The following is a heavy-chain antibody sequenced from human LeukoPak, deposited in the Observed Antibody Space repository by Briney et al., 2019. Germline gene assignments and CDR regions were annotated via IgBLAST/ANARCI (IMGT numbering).Heavy chain of an antibody. V-gene: IGHV3-33*06. J-gene: IGHJ4*02. CDR1: GFTFSSYG. CDR3: AKERGIAAAGTVTSFDY. Sequence: GRSLRLSCAASGFTFSSYGMHWVRQAPGKGLEWVAIICYDGSTKYYADSVKGRFTISRDNSKNTLYLQMNSPRAEDTAVYYCAKERGIAAAGTVTSFDYWGQGTLVTVSS. D-gene: IGHD6-13*01. CDR2: ICYDGSTK.